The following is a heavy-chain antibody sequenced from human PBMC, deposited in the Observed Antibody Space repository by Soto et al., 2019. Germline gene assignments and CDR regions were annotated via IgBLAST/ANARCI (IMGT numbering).Heavy chain of an antibody. Sequence: QVQLVQSGAEVKKPGASVKVSCKDSGYTFTSYAMHWVRQAPGQRLEWMGWINAGNGNTKYSQKFQGRVTITRDTSASTAYMELSSLRSEDTAVYYCASDYGDYEGLGYWGQGTLVTVSS. D-gene: IGHD4-17*01. CDR1: GYTFTSYA. CDR2: INAGNGNT. J-gene: IGHJ4*02. CDR3: ASDYGDYEGLGY. V-gene: IGHV1-3*01.